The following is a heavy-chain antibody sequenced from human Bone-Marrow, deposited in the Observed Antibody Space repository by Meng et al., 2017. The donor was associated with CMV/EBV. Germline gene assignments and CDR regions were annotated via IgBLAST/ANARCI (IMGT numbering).Heavy chain of an antibody. CDR1: GGSIGYYS. J-gene: IGHJ4*02. CDR3: AREGNYIDS. V-gene: IGHV4-59*12. CDR2: IIYTGTT. Sequence: SETLSLTCTVSGGSIGYYSWTWIRQSPEKRLEWIGYIIYTGTTTYNPSFESRVTMSIDTSKNQFSLRLTAVTAADTAVYYCAREGNYIDSWGQGSLVTVYS.